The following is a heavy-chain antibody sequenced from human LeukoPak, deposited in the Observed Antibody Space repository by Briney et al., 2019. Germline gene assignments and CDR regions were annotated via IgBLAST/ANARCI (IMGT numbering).Heavy chain of an antibody. CDR3: ARDGGLWFGAHYGMDV. D-gene: IGHD3-10*01. V-gene: IGHV3-21*01. Sequence: GGSLRLSCAASGFIFGSSSMNWVRQAPGKGLEWVSSISSSSSYIYYADSVKGRFTISRDNAKNSLYLQMNSLRAEDTAVYYCARDGGLWFGAHYGMDVWGQGTTVTVSS. CDR2: ISSSSSYI. J-gene: IGHJ6*02. CDR1: GFIFGSSS.